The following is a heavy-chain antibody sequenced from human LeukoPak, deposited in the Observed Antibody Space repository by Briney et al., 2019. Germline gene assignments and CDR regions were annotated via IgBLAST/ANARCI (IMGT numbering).Heavy chain of an antibody. Sequence: SETLSLTCAVYGGSFSGYCWSWIRQPPGKGLEWIGEINHSGSTNYNPSLKSRVTISVDTSKNQFSLKLSSVTAADTAVYYCARGRYSNKYYFDYWGQGTLVTVSS. CDR3: ARGRYSNKYYFDY. J-gene: IGHJ4*02. D-gene: IGHD3-16*02. CDR2: INHSGST. CDR1: GGSFSGYC. V-gene: IGHV4-34*01.